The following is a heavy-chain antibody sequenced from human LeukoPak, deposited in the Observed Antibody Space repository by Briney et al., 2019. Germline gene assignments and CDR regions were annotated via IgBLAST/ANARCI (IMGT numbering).Heavy chain of an antibody. V-gene: IGHV1-24*01. J-gene: IGHJ4*02. CDR3: AKDSGSSGWSGGFDY. D-gene: IGHD6-19*01. CDR2: FDPEDGET. CDR1: GYTLTELS. Sequence: ASVKVSCKVSGYTLTELSMHWVRQAPGKGLEWMGGFDPEDGETIYAQKFQGRVTMTEDTSTDTAYMELSSLRSEDTAVYYCAKDSGSSGWSGGFDYWGQGTLVTVSS.